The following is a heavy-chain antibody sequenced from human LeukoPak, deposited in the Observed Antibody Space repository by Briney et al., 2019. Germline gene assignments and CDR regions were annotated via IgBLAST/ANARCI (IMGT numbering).Heavy chain of an antibody. Sequence: GASVKVSCKASGYTFTGYYMHWVRQAPGQGLEWMGWINPNSGGTNYAQKFQGRVTMTRDTSISTAYMELSRLRSDDTAVYYCATVRGGYCTNGVCPSVYYFDYWGQGTLVTVSS. D-gene: IGHD2-8*01. CDR3: ATVRGGYCTNGVCPSVYYFDY. V-gene: IGHV1-2*02. CDR2: INPNSGGT. CDR1: GYTFTGYY. J-gene: IGHJ4*02.